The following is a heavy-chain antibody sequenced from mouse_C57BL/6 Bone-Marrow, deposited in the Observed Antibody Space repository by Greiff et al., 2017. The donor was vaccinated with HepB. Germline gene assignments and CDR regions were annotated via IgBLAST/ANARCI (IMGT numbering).Heavy chain of an antibody. Sequence: QVQLQQSGAELVRPGTSVKVSCKASGYAFTNYLIEWVKQRPGQGLEWIGVINPGSGGTNNNEKFKGKATLTADKSSSTAYMQLRGLTSEDSAVYFCERWATTVVAGYFDYWGQGTTLTVSS. V-gene: IGHV1-54*01. CDR3: ERWATTVVAGYFDY. J-gene: IGHJ2*01. D-gene: IGHD1-1*01. CDR2: INPGSGGT. CDR1: GYAFTNYL.